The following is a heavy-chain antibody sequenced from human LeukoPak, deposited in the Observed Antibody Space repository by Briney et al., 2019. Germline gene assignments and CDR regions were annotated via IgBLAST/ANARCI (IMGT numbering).Heavy chain of an antibody. CDR1: GFTFSSTW. V-gene: IGHV3-7*04. CDR3: ARDGALTVRSFDI. Sequence: PGGCLRLSCAASGFTFSSTWMTWVRQAPGKGLEWVANIKEDGSLRDYVDSVKGRFTIFRDNAKNSLYLQMNSLRHEDTAVYYCARDGALTVRSFDIWGQGTMVTVSS. J-gene: IGHJ3*02. CDR2: IKEDGSLR. D-gene: IGHD4-11*01.